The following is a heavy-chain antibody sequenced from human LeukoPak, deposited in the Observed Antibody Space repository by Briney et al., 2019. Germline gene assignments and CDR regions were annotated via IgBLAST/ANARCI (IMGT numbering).Heavy chain of an antibody. J-gene: IGHJ5*02. CDR1: GGSISSTYCY. Sequence: SETLSLTCTVSGGSISSTYCYWGWIRQPPGKGLEWIGSIYYSGSTHYNPSLKSRVTISVDTSKNQFSLKLSSVTAADTAVYYCARRINYDVDPWGQGTPVTVSS. V-gene: IGHV4-39*01. D-gene: IGHD3-3*01. CDR2: IYYSGST. CDR3: ARRINYDVDP.